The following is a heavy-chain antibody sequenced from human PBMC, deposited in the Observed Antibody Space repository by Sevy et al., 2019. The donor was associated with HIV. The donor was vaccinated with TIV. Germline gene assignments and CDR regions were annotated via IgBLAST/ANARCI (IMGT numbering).Heavy chain of an antibody. Sequence: GGSLRLSCAASGFTFSSYGMHWVRQAPGKGLEWVAFIRYDGSNKYYADSVKGRFTISRDNSKNTLYLQMNSLRAEDTAVYYCVKYYSAAAGSTGYFDYWGQGTLVTVSS. CDR3: VKYYSAAAGSTGYFDY. CDR1: GFTFSSYG. CDR2: IRYDGSNK. V-gene: IGHV3-30*02. J-gene: IGHJ4*02. D-gene: IGHD6-13*01.